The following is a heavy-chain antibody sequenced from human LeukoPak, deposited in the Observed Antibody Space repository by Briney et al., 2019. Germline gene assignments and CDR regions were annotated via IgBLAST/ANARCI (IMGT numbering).Heavy chain of an antibody. Sequence: GASVKVSCKASGYTFTGYYMHWVRQAPGQGLEWMGIINPSGGSTSYAQKFQGRVTMTRDTSTSTVYMELSSLRSEDTAVYYCARGLGIVQVVSSAAGTGYWGQGTLVTVSS. V-gene: IGHV1-46*01. CDR1: GYTFTGYY. J-gene: IGHJ4*02. D-gene: IGHD6-13*01. CDR3: ARGLGIVQVVSSAAGTGY. CDR2: INPSGGST.